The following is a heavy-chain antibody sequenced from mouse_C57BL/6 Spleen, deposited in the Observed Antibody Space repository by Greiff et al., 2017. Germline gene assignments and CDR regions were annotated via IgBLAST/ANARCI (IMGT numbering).Heavy chain of an antibody. V-gene: IGHV1-26*01. J-gene: IGHJ3*01. CDR1: GYTFTDYY. D-gene: IGHD1-1*01. CDR2: INPNNGGT. Sequence: EVQLQQSGPELVKPGASVKISCKASGYTFTDYYMNWVKQSPGKSLEWIGDINPNNGGTSYNQKFKGKATLTVDKSSSTAYMELRSLTSEDSAVYYCASYYYGSSYWFAYWGQGTLVTVSA. CDR3: ASYYYGSSYWFAY.